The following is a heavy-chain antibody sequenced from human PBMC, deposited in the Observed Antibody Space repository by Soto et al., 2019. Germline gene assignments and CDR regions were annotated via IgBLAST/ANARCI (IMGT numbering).Heavy chain of an antibody. CDR3: ARDKRRDSSVGY. D-gene: IGHD6-19*01. CDR1: GFTVSSNY. Sequence: GSLRLSCAASGFTVSSNYMSWVRQAPGKGLEWVSVIYRGGSKYYADSVKGRFTISRDNSKNTLYLQMNSLRAEDTAVYYCARDKRRDSSVGYWGQGTLVTVSS. V-gene: IGHV3-53*01. J-gene: IGHJ4*02. CDR2: IYRGGSK.